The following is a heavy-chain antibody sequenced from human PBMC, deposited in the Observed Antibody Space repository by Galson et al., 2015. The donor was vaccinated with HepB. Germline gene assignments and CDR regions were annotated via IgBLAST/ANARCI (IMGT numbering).Heavy chain of an antibody. J-gene: IGHJ6*02. Sequence: SLRLSCAASGFIFSNYGIHWVRQAPGKGLEWVAVTWYNGNNQKYADSVKGRFTVSRDNSKNTLYLQMNSLRVEDSAVYYCARDREFLFSGTYHYGMDLWGQGTRVTVSS. V-gene: IGHV3-33*01. D-gene: IGHD1-26*01. CDR2: TWYNGNNQ. CDR3: ARDREFLFSGTYHYGMDL. CDR1: GFIFSNYG.